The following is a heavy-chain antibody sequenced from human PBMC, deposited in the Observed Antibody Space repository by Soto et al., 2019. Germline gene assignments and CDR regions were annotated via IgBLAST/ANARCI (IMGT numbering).Heavy chain of an antibody. V-gene: IGHV3-7*05. Sequence: EVQLVESGGGLVQPGGSLRLSGLASEFTFNTYWMNWVRQAPGRGLEWVANIKEDGSEKNYVDSVKGRFTISRDNAKNSLYLQMNSLRGEDTAVYFCARDWGTPGRGSAVGYYYHYGMDVWGQGTTVTVSS. J-gene: IGHJ6*02. CDR2: IKEDGSEK. CDR3: ARDWGTPGRGSAVGYYYHYGMDV. CDR1: EFTFNTYW. D-gene: IGHD6-19*01.